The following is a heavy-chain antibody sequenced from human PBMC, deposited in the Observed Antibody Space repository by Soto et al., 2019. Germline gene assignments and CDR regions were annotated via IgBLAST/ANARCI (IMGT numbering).Heavy chain of an antibody. CDR1: GITFSSYG. Sequence: QVQLVESGGGVVQPGKSLRLSCAASGITFSSYGMHWVRQAPGKGLEWVALIWYDGNDKYYADSVKGRFTISRDNSKNTLYQQMNSLRAEDTAVYYCARRDYYGSGSYLFDYCGQGTLVTVSS. V-gene: IGHV3-33*01. CDR2: IWYDGNDK. J-gene: IGHJ4*02. CDR3: ARRDYYGSGSYLFDY. D-gene: IGHD3-10*01.